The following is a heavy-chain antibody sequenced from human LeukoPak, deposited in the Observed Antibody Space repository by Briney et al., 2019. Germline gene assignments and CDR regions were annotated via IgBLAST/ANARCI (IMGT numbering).Heavy chain of an antibody. Sequence: PGGSLRLSCAASGFTFSSYSMNWVRQAPGKGLEWVSSISSSSSYIYYADSVKGRFTISRDNSKNTLYLQMNSLRAEDTAVYYCAKGMNEGSRDAWGYWGQGTLVTVSS. CDR2: ISSSSSYI. CDR3: AKGMNEGSRDAWGY. V-gene: IGHV3-21*04. J-gene: IGHJ4*02. D-gene: IGHD1-26*01. CDR1: GFTFSSYS.